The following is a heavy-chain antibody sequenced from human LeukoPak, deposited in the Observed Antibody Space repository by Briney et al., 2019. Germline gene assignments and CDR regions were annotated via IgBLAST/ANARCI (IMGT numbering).Heavy chain of an antibody. CDR2: IDADGSSA. V-gene: IGHV3-74*01. J-gene: IGHJ4*02. Sequence: GGSLRLSCAASGITFSYYWMHWVRQAPGKGLVWVSRIDADGSSATYADSVKGRFTISRDNAKNSLYLQMNSLRAEDTALYYCAGDYDYGDYPGYWGQGTLVTVSS. CDR3: AGDYDYGDYPGY. CDR1: GITFSYYW. D-gene: IGHD4-17*01.